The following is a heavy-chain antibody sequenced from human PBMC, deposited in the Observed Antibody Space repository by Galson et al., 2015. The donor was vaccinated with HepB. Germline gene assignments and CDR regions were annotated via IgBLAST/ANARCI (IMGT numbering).Heavy chain of an antibody. CDR1: GFTNAW. V-gene: IGHV3-15*01. CDR3: STSLGFGYGDTSADDH. J-gene: IGHJ4*02. Sequence: SLRLSCAASGFTNAWMSWVRQAPGKGLEWVGRIKSSTDGGATEYAAPVKGRFTISRDDSKDTVYLQINSLKIEDTAVYYCSTSLGFGYGDTSADDHWGQGTLVTVSS. D-gene: IGHD5-12*01. CDR2: IKSSTDGGAT.